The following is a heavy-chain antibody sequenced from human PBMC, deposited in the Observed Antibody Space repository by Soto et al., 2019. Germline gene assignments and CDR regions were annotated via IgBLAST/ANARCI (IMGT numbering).Heavy chain of an antibody. D-gene: IGHD3-3*01. Sequence: SETLSLTCTVSGGSVSSGSYYWSWIRQPPGKGLEWIGYIYYSGSTNYNPSLKSRVTISVDTSKNQFSLKLSSVTAADTAVYYCARSKDYDFWSGPNYWGQGTLVTVSS. V-gene: IGHV4-61*01. CDR1: GGSVSSGSYY. CDR2: IYYSGST. CDR3: ARSKDYDFWSGPNY. J-gene: IGHJ4*02.